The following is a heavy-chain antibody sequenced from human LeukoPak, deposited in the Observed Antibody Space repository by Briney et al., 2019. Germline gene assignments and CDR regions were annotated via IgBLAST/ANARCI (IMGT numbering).Heavy chain of an antibody. V-gene: IGHV3-23*01. CDR1: GFTFSSYA. Sequence: PGGSLRLSCAASGFTFSSYAMSWVRQAPGKGLEWVSAISGSGGSTYYADSVKGRFTISRDNSKNTLYLQMNSLRAEGTAVYYCAKDAYYYDSSGYYAAIDYWGQGTLVTVSS. CDR3: AKDAYYYDSSGYYAAIDY. D-gene: IGHD3-22*01. CDR2: ISGSGGST. J-gene: IGHJ4*02.